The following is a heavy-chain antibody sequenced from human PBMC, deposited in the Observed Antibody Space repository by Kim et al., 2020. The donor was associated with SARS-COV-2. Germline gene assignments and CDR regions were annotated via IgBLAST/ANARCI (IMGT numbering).Heavy chain of an antibody. CDR3: ARGGSYPYYFDY. D-gene: IGHD1-26*01. V-gene: IGHV3-53*01. Sequence: YSADPVKGRFTISRDNSKNTLYLQMNSLRAEDTAVYYCARGGSYPYYFDYWGQGTLVTVSS. J-gene: IGHJ4*02.